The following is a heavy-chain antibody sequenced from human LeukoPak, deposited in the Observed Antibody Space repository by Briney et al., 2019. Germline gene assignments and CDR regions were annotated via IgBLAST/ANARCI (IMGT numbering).Heavy chain of an antibody. V-gene: IGHV4-34*01. CDR3: ARVQAAGDGYYFDF. Sequence: KPSETLSLTCAVYGASFSSYYWSWIRQSPGKGLEWIGEINHSGSTNYNLSLKSRVTISADRSKNQFSLKLSSVTAADTAVYYCARVQAAGDGYYFDFWGQGTLVTVSS. CDR2: INHSGST. D-gene: IGHD7-27*01. J-gene: IGHJ4*02. CDR1: GASFSSYY.